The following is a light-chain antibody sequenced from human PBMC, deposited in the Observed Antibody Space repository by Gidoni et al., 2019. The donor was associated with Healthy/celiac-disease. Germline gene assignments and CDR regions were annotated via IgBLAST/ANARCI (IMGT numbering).Light chain of an antibody. CDR3: QTWGTGIV. J-gene: IGLJ3*02. Sequence: QLVLTQSPSASASLGASVKLTCTLSIGHSIYAIAWHQQQPEKGPRYLMKLNSDGSPGNGDGIPDRFSGSSSGAERYLTISSLQSEDEADYYCQTWGTGIVFGGGTKLTVL. V-gene: IGLV4-69*01. CDR2: LNSDGSP. CDR1: IGHSIYA.